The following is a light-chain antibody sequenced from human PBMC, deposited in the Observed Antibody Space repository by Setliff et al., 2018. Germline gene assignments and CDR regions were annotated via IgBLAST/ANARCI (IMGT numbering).Light chain of an antibody. CDR1: SSDVGGYNF. CDR2: DAS. CDR3: SSYRSSSTYV. V-gene: IGLV2-14*01. J-gene: IGLJ1*01. Sequence: QSVLTQPASVSGSPGQSITISCTGTSSDVGGYNFVSWYQRHPGKAPKLMIYDASKRPSGVSNRFSGSKSGNTASLTISGLQAEDEADYYCSSYRSSSTYVFGTGTKVTVL.